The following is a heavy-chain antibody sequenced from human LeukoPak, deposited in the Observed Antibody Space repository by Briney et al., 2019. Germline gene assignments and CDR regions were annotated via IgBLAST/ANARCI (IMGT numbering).Heavy chain of an antibody. Sequence: SETLSLTCAVSAYSVSSSNWWAWIRQPPGKGLEWIGYIYYSGSTYYNPSLKSRVTMSVDTSKNQFSLKLSSVTAADTAVYYCARVTLYYYDSSGYYPDAFDIWGQGTMVTVSS. D-gene: IGHD3-22*01. CDR1: AYSVSSSNW. V-gene: IGHV4-28*03. CDR2: IYYSGST. CDR3: ARVTLYYYDSSGYYPDAFDI. J-gene: IGHJ3*02.